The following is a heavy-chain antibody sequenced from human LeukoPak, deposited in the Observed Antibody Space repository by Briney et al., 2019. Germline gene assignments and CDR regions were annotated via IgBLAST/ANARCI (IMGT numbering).Heavy chain of an antibody. J-gene: IGHJ4*01. Sequence: GGSLRLSCVVSGFRFEDFGMHWVSQAPGNGLEWVSLTSAYGDGTYYADSVKGRFTASRDNTKGALYLQMNSLTTEDTALYYCAKDRSYYYDNSGLIWGQGTLVTVSS. D-gene: IGHD3-22*01. CDR3: AKDRSYYYDNSGLI. V-gene: IGHV3-43*02. CDR1: GFRFEDFG. CDR2: TSAYGDGT.